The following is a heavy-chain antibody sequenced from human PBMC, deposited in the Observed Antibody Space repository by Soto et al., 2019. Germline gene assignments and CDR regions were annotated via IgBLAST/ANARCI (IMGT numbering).Heavy chain of an antibody. CDR3: ARDSPGYGDYVLFDY. J-gene: IGHJ4*02. D-gene: IGHD4-17*01. CDR1: GDSVSSNSVA. Sequence: SQTLSLTCAISGDSVSSNSVAWNWIRQSPSRGLEWLGRTYYRSKWSNDYTVSVENRITINPDTSKNQFSLQLYSVTPEDTAVNYCARDSPGYGDYVLFDYWGQGTRVTVSS. V-gene: IGHV6-1*01. CDR2: TYYRSKWSN.